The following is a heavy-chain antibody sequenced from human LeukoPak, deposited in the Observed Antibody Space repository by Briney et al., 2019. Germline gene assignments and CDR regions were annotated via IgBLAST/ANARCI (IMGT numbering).Heavy chain of an antibody. V-gene: IGHV3-30-3*01. J-gene: IGHJ4*02. Sequence: GGSLRLSCAASGFTFSSYAMHWVRQAPGKGLEWVAVISYDGSNKYYADSVKGRFTISRDNSKNTLYLQMNSLGAEDTAVYYCASPRRYFDWLLPFDYWGQGTLVTVSS. D-gene: IGHD3-9*01. CDR2: ISYDGSNK. CDR3: ASPRRYFDWLLPFDY. CDR1: GFTFSSYA.